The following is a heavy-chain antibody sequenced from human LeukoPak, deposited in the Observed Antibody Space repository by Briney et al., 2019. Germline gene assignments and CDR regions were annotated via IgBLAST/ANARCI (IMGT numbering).Heavy chain of an antibody. J-gene: IGHJ4*02. V-gene: IGHV1-69*02. D-gene: IGHD3-16*02. CDR1: RGTFSSYT. Sequence: GASVKVSCKASRGTFSSYTISWVRQAPGQGLEWMGRIIPILGIANYAQKFQGRVTITADKSTSTAYMELSSLRSEDTAVYYCASGSGGSKITFGGVIVSFDYWGQGTLVTVSS. CDR2: IIPILGIA. CDR3: ASGSGGSKITFGGVIVSFDY.